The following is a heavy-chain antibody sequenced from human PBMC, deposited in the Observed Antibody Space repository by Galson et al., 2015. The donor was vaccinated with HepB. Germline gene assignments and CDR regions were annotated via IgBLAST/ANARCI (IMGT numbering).Heavy chain of an antibody. CDR3: ARDTTVTDYYYYYYYMDV. D-gene: IGHD4-17*01. J-gene: IGHJ6*03. V-gene: IGHV3-33*01. Sequence: SLRLSCAASGFTFSSYGMHWVRQAPGKGLEWVAVIWYDGSNKYYADSVKGRFTISRDNSKNTLYLQMNSLRAEDTAVYYCARDTTVTDYYYYYYYMDVWGKGTTVTVSS. CDR2: IWYDGSNK. CDR1: GFTFSSYG.